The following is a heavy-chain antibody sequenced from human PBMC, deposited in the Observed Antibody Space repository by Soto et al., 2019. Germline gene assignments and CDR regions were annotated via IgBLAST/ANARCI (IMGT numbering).Heavy chain of an antibody. CDR3: ARGLGYDSTDYYYAY. J-gene: IGHJ4*02. Sequence: QVQLVQSGAEVRKPGSSVRVSCKASGGSFNRHTISWVRQAPGQGLEWMGGIIPIFGTANHAQKFQGRVTIIADESTSTVYMELSSLRSDDKAIYYCARGLGYDSTDYYYAYWGQGTLVIVSS. V-gene: IGHV1-69*01. CDR2: IIPIFGTA. D-gene: IGHD3-22*01. CDR1: GGSFNRHT.